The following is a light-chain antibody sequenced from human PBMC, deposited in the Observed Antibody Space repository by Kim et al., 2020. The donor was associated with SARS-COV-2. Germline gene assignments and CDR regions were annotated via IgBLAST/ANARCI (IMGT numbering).Light chain of an antibody. Sequence: EIVMTQSPATLSVSPGERATLSCRASQSVSSNLAWYQQKPGQVPRLLIYGASTRATGIPARFSGSGSGTEFTLTISSLQSEDFVIYYSQQYNNWPRTFGQGTKVDIK. CDR1: QSVSSN. V-gene: IGKV3-15*01. CDR2: GAS. J-gene: IGKJ1*01. CDR3: QQYNNWPRT.